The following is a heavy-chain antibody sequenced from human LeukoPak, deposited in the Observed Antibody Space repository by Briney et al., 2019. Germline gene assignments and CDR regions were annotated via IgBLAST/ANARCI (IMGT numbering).Heavy chain of an antibody. CDR1: GGSFSGYY. V-gene: IGHV4-34*01. CDR3: ARGPRYDFWSGTRYYGMDV. J-gene: IGHJ6*02. D-gene: IGHD3-3*01. Sequence: SETLSLTCAVYGGSFSGYYWSWIRQPPGKGLEWIGEINHSGSTNYNPSLKSRVTISVDTSKNQFSLKLSSVTAADTAVYYCARGPRYDFWSGTRYYGMDVWGQGTTVTVS. CDR2: INHSGST.